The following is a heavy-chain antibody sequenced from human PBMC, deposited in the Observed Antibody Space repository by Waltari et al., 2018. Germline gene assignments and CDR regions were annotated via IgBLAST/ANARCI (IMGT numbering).Heavy chain of an antibody. V-gene: IGHV4-34*01. Sequence: QVQLQQWGAGLLKPSETLSLTCAVYGGSFSGYYWSWILQPPGKGLGWIGEINHSGSTNYNPSLKSRVTISVDTSKNQFSLKLSSVTAADTAVYYCARGPYSSGWYGPPYWYYGMDVWGQGTTVTVSS. D-gene: IGHD6-19*01. CDR1: GGSFSGYY. J-gene: IGHJ6*02. CDR3: ARGPYSSGWYGPPYWYYGMDV. CDR2: INHSGST.